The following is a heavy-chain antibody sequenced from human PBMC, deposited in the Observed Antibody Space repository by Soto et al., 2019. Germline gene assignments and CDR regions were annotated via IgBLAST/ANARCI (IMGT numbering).Heavy chain of an antibody. Sequence: QVQLQESGPGLVKPSQTLSLTCNVSGGSISSGGYYWSWIRQHPGKGLEWIGYIYYSGNTYYNPSLKSRVTISVDTSKNQFALKLNSVTAADTAVYYCARVVVVTAPYYYGTDVWGQGTTVTVFS. J-gene: IGHJ6*02. CDR3: ARVVVVTAPYYYGTDV. V-gene: IGHV4-31*03. D-gene: IGHD2-15*01. CDR1: GGSISSGGYY. CDR2: IYYSGNT.